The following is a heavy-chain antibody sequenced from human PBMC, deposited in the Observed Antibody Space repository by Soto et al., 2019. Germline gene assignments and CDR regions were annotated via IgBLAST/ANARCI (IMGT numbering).Heavy chain of an antibody. D-gene: IGHD2-15*01. CDR2: ISGDGSVR. CDR3: VRGTMTGSFLIY. J-gene: IGHJ4*02. Sequence: EVQLVESGGGLVQPGGSLRLSCAASGFTFNSDWMSWVRQVPGKGLVWVSRISGDGSVRNYADSVRGRFTISRDNAKNTLLLQLNSLSVEDTAVYYCVRGTMTGSFLIYWGQGTLVTVSS. CDR1: GFTFNSDW. V-gene: IGHV3-74*01.